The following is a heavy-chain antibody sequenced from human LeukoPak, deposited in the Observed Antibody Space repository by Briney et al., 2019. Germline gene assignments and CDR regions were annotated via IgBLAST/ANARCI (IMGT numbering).Heavy chain of an antibody. D-gene: IGHD3-3*01. CDR3: ARQRFSEWYFDY. CDR2: IYYSGST. J-gene: IGHJ4*02. CDR1: GGSISRYY. V-gene: IGHV4-59*08. Sequence: PSETLCLTCTVSGGSISRYYGCWVRQPPGKGLERIGYIYYSGSTKYTPSLHCRVTISVATTKHQFPLKLSSVTAAASAVYYCARQRFSEWYFDYWGQGTLVTVSS.